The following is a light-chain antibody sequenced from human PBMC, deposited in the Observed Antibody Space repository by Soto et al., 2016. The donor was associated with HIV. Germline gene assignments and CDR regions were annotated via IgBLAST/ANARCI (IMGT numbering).Light chain of an antibody. CDR2: LGS. CDR1: QSLLHSNGYTY. CDR3: MQQTHWPLT. J-gene: IGKJ1*01. Sequence: DIVMTQSPLSLPVTPGEPASISCRSSQSLLHSNGYTYLDWYLQKPGQSPQLLIYLGSNRASGVPDRFSGSGSGTDFTLKSAGWRLKMSGFITCMQQTHWPLTFGQGTKVEIK. V-gene: IGKV2-28*01.